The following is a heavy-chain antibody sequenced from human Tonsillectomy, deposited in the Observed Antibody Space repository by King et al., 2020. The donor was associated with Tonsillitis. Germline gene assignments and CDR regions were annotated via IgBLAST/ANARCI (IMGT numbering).Heavy chain of an antibody. CDR1: GFTFSSYW. CDR2: INSDGSST. D-gene: IGHD3-22*01. Sequence: VQLVESGGGLVQPGGSLRLSCAASGFTFSSYWMHWVRHAPGKGLVWVSRINSDGSSTSYADSVKGRFTISRDNAKNTLYLQMNSLRAEDTAVYYCARDWVYYDSSGYYNHDAFDIWGQGTMVTVSS. V-gene: IGHV3-74*01. J-gene: IGHJ3*02. CDR3: ARDWVYYDSSGYYNHDAFDI.